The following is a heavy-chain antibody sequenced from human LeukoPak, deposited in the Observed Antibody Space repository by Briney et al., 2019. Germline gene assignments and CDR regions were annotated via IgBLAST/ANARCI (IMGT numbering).Heavy chain of an antibody. Sequence: SVKVSCKASGGTFSSYAISWVRQAPGQGLEWMGRIIPILGIANYAQKLQGRVTMTTDTSTSTAYMELRSLRSDDTAVYYCARPTDGMGAFDIWGQGTMVTVSS. CDR3: ARPTDGMGAFDI. J-gene: IGHJ3*02. CDR1: GGTFSSYA. D-gene: IGHD2-8*02. CDR2: IIPILGIA. V-gene: IGHV1-69*04.